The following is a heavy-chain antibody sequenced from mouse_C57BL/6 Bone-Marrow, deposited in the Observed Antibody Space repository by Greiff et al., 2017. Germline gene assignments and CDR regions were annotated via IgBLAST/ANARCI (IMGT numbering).Heavy chain of an antibody. Sequence: EVMLVESGGGLVQSGRSLRLSCATSGFTFSDFYMEWVRQAPGKGLEWIAASRNKANDYTTEYSASVKGRFIVSRDTSQSILYLQMNALRAEDTAIYYCARDARKAMDYWGQGTSVTVSS. CDR1: GFTFSDFY. CDR2: SRNKANDYTT. J-gene: IGHJ4*01. V-gene: IGHV7-1*01. CDR3: ARDARKAMDY.